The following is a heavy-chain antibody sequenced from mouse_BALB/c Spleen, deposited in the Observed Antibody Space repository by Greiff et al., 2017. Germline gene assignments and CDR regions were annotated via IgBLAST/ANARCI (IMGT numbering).Heavy chain of an antibody. D-gene: IGHD1-1*01. CDR3: ARRPLRGAMDY. Sequence: EVQLQQSGGGLVQPGGSRKLSCAASGFTFSSFGMHWVRQAPEKGLEWVAYISSGSSTIYYADTVKGRFTISRDNPKNTLFLQMTSLRSEDTAMYYCARRPLRGAMDYWGQGTSVTVSS. V-gene: IGHV5-17*02. CDR2: ISSGSSTI. J-gene: IGHJ4*01. CDR1: GFTFSSFG.